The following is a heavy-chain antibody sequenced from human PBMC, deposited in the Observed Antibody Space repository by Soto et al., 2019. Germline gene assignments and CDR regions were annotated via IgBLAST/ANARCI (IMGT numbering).Heavy chain of an antibody. J-gene: IGHJ4*02. CDR3: AYLRGSTGYHGD. Sequence: PSETLSLTCSVSGGTMRIEGYYLSWIRQHPGKGLEWIGYIYYSGLTDYNPSLKSRLTISVDKSKNEFYLKMRSVTAEDTAVYYCAYLRGSTGYHGDWGQGGVVTVSS. CDR2: IYYSGLT. D-gene: IGHD3-16*01. CDR1: GGTMRIEGYY. V-gene: IGHV4-31*03.